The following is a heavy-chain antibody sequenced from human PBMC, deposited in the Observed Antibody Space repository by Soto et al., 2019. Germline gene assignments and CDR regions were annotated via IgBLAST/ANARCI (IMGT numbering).Heavy chain of an antibody. CDR1: GGSISSSNW. D-gene: IGHD3-10*01. Sequence: QVQLQESGPGLVKPSGTLSLTCAVSGGSISSSNWWSWVRQPPGKGLEWIGEIYHSGNTNYNPSLKSRVTMALDNARNQVSLKLSSVTAADTAVYYCARRSGEGRVDYWGQGTLVTVSS. V-gene: IGHV4-4*02. CDR3: ARRSGEGRVDY. CDR2: IYHSGNT. J-gene: IGHJ4*02.